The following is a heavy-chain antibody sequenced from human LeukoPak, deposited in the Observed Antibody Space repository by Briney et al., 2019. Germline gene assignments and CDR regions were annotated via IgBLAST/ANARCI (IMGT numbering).Heavy chain of an antibody. CDR3: ARHADTSSWYYYFDY. J-gene: IGHJ4*02. V-gene: IGHV4-39*01. Sequence: KSSETLSLTCTVSGGSISSRSYYWGWIRQPPGKGLEWIGSIYYSGSTYNNPSLKSRVTISVDTSKNQFSLNLSSVTAADTAVYYCARHADTSSWYYYFDYWGQGSLVTVSS. CDR1: GGSISSRSYY. CDR2: IYYSGST. D-gene: IGHD6-13*01.